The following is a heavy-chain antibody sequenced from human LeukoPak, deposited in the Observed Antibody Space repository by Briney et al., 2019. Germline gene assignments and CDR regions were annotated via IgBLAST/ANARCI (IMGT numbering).Heavy chain of an antibody. CDR1: GFTFSSYG. Sequence: SGGPLRLSCAASGFTFSSYGMHWVRQAPGKGLEWVTFIRYDGSNKYYADSVKGRFTISRDNSKNTLYLQMNSLRAEDTAVYYCARDERGDFWSGYYYYFDYWGQGTLVTVSS. D-gene: IGHD3-3*01. CDR3: ARDERGDFWSGYYYYFDY. V-gene: IGHV3-30*02. J-gene: IGHJ4*02. CDR2: IRYDGSNK.